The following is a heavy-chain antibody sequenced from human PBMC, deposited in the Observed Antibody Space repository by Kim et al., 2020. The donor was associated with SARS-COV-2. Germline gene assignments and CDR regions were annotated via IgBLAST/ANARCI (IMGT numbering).Heavy chain of an antibody. CDR3: ARRYYYGSGRPFGP. V-gene: IGHV4-34*01. J-gene: IGHJ5*02. CDR2: INHSGST. D-gene: IGHD3-10*01. CDR1: GGSFSGYY. Sequence: SETLSLTCAVYGGSFSGYYWSWIRQPPGKGLEWIGEINHSGSTNYNPSLKSRVTISVDTSKNQFSLKLSSVTAAATAVYYCARRYYYGSGRPFGPWGQGTLVTVSS.